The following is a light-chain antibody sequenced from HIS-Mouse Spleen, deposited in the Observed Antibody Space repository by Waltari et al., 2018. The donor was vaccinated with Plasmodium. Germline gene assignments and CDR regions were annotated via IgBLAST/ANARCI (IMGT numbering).Light chain of an antibody. CDR3: QSADSSGTYHVV. CDR2: KAS. J-gene: IGLJ2*01. Sequence: SYELTQPPSVSVSPGQTARITCSGDALPKQYAYWYHQKPGQAPVLVIYKASERPSGSPDRFSGSSSGTTVTLTISGVQAEDEADYYCQSADSSGTYHVVFGGGTKLTVL. V-gene: IGLV3-25*03. CDR1: ALPKQY.